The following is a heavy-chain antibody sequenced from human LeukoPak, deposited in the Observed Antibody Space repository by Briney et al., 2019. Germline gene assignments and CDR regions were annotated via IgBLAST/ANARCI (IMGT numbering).Heavy chain of an antibody. V-gene: IGHV1-2*02. Sequence: ASVKVSCKASGYTFTGYYMHWVRQAPGQGLEWMGWINPNSGGTNYAQKFQGRVTMTRDTSISTAYMELSRLRSDDTAVYYCARDEYSSGPQDYYYYMDVWGKGTTVTVSS. CDR3: ARDEYSSGPQDYYYYMDV. J-gene: IGHJ6*03. D-gene: IGHD6-19*01. CDR2: INPNSGGT. CDR1: GYTFTGYY.